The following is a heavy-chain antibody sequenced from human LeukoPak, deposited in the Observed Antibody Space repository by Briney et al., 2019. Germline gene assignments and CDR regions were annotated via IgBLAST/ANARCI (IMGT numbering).Heavy chain of an antibody. CDR1: GFTFNTYT. CDR3: AKVQYGLGSFYTYYYYYMAV. V-gene: IGHV3-30*04. J-gene: IGHJ6*03. Sequence: PGGSLRLSCAASGFTFNTYTMNWVRQAPGKGLEWVAVISYDGSNKYYADSVKGRFTISRDNSKNTLYLQMNSLGTEDTAVYYCAKVQYGLGSFYTYYYYYMAVWGKGTTVTISS. D-gene: IGHD3-10*01. CDR2: ISYDGSNK.